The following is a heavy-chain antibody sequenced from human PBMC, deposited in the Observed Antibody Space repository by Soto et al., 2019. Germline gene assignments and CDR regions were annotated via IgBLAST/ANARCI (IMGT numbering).Heavy chain of an antibody. CDR3: ARDLTGYSSGWIPAGGAFDI. J-gene: IGHJ3*02. D-gene: IGHD6-19*01. CDR2: IYYSGST. Sequence: SETLSLTCTVSGGSVSSGSYYWSWIRQPPGKGLEWIGYIYYSGSTNYNPSLKSRVTISVDTSKNQFSLKLSSVTAADTAVYYCARDLTGYSSGWIPAGGAFDIWGQGTMVTVSS. V-gene: IGHV4-61*01. CDR1: GGSVSSGSYY.